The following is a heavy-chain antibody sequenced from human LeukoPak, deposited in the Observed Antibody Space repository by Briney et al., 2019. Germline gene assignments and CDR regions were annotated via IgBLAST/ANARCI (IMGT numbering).Heavy chain of an antibody. V-gene: IGHV3-21*01. D-gene: IGHD6-6*01. CDR3: AKDLSYSSSSGGGV. CDR1: GFTFSSYS. Sequence: KAGGSLRLSCAASGFTFSSYSMNWVRQAPGKGLEWVSSISSSSSYIYYADSVKGRFTISRDNAKNTLYLQMNSLRAEDTAVYYCAKDLSYSSSSGGGVWGKGTTVTVSS. J-gene: IGHJ6*04. CDR2: ISSSSSYI.